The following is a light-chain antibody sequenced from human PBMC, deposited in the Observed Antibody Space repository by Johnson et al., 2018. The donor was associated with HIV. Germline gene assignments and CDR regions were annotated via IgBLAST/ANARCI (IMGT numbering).Light chain of an antibody. J-gene: IGLJ1*01. V-gene: IGLV1-51*01. CDR3: GTWDSSRRTEF. CDR1: SCDIGNHY. CDR2: DNN. Sequence: QSVLTQPPSVSAAPGQKVTISCSGSSCDIGNHYVSWYQQLPGTAPKLLIYDNNKRPSGIPDRFSGLTFGMQRTLGTNGLHTGAEADYYCGTWDSSRRTEFFGTGTKVTVL.